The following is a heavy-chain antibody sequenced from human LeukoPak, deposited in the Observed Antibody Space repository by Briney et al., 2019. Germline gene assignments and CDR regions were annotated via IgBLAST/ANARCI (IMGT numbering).Heavy chain of an antibody. V-gene: IGHV3-30*03. J-gene: IGHJ4*02. D-gene: IGHD1-14*01. CDR1: GFTFSSYW. Sequence: PGGSLRLSCAASGFTFSSYWMSWVRQAPGKGLEWVGVIFYDGDSKHYADSVKGRFTISRDNSQSTLYLQMSSLRGEDTAVYYCARDPRGPTGNDHNGRDSFDFWGQGALVTVSS. CDR3: ARDPRGPTGNDHNGRDSFDF. CDR2: IFYDGDSK.